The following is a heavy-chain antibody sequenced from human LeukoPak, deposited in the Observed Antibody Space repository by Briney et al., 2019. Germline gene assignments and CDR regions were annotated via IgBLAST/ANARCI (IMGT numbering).Heavy chain of an antibody. Sequence: SETLSLTCSVSGGSISSGGYWSWIRQPPGKGLEWIGYIYHSGSTYYNPSLKSRVTMSVDRSKNQFSLKLSSVTAADTAVYYCATEGRPMVNLGFYYYYMDVWGKGTTVTVSS. V-gene: IGHV4-30-2*02. J-gene: IGHJ6*03. CDR3: ATEGRPMVNLGFYYYYMDV. CDR2: IYHSGST. D-gene: IGHD2-8*01. CDR1: GGSISSGGY.